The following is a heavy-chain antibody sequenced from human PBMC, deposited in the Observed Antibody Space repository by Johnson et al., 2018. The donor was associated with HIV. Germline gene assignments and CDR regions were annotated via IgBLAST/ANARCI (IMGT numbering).Heavy chain of an antibody. J-gene: IGHJ3*02. CDR1: GFSFDAYG. D-gene: IGHD1-26*01. CDR3: ARVGSGSYLLGAFDI. CDR2: ISFHSGTI. Sequence: QLVESGGGLVQPGRSLRLSCAASGFSFDAYGMHWVRQPPGKGLEWVAGISFHSGTIGYADSVKGRFTISRDNAKNSLYLQMNSLRAEDTALYYCARVGSGSYLLGAFDIWGQGTMVTVSS. V-gene: IGHV3-9*01.